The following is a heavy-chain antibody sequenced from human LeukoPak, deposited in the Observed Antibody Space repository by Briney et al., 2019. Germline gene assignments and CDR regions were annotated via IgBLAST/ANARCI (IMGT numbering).Heavy chain of an antibody. V-gene: IGHV4-4*07. J-gene: IGHJ6*03. Sequence: SETLSLTCTGSGGSISSYYWSWIRQPAGKGLEWIGRIYTSGSTNYNPSLKSRVTMSVDTSRNQFSLKLSSVTAADTAVYYCARGPYGYSPHYYYMDVWGKGTTVTVSS. CDR1: GGSISSYY. CDR2: IYTSGST. CDR3: ARGPYGYSPHYYYMDV. D-gene: IGHD5-18*01.